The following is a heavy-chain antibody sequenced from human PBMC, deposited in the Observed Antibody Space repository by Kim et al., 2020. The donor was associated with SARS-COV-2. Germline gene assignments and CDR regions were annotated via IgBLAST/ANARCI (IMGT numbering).Heavy chain of an antibody. J-gene: IGHJ4*02. Sequence: ASVKVSCKTSGYTFTSYYMHWVRQAPGQGLEWLGFLNPSGGFTSYAHKLQGRVSMTRDTSTSTVYMDLTNLSSDDTAVYYCARARGMAAACPRPYDYWGQ. D-gene: IGHD6-13*01. CDR1: GYTFTSYY. V-gene: IGHV1-46*04. CDR2: LNPSGGFT. CDR3: ARARGMAAACPRPYDY.